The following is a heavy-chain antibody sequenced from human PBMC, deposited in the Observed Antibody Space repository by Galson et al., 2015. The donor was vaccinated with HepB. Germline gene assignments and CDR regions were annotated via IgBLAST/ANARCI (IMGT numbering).Heavy chain of an antibody. Sequence: ETLSLTCTVSGGSISSSSYYWGWIRQPPGKGLEWIGSIYYSGSTYYNPSLESRVTISVDTSKNQFSLKLSSVTAADTAVYYCARLAIVVVPAATPWGMDVWGQGTTVTVSS. V-gene: IGHV4-39*01. CDR1: GGSISSSSYY. CDR2: IYYSGST. J-gene: IGHJ6*02. CDR3: ARLAIVVVPAATPWGMDV. D-gene: IGHD2-2*01.